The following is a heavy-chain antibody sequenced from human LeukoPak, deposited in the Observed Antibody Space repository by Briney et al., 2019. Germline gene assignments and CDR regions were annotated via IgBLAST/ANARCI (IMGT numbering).Heavy chain of an antibody. CDR1: GFTFYSYA. V-gene: IGHV3-48*01. CDR3: VRDEWNGVGIGVLHYFDY. CDR2: ISSSSSTI. D-gene: IGHD1-1*01. Sequence: PGGSLRLSCAASGFTFYSYAMGWVRQSPGKGLEWVSYISSSSSTIYYADSVKGRFTISRDNAKNSMYLQMNSLRAEDTAVYYCVRDEWNGVGIGVLHYFDYWGQGTLVTVSS. J-gene: IGHJ4*02.